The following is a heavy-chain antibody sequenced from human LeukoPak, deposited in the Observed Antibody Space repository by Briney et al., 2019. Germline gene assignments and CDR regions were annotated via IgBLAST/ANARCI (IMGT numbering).Heavy chain of an antibody. Sequence: PGGSLRLSCVTSGFTFSSSAMTWVRQAPGKGLEWVSSISSSSSYIYYADSVKGRFTISRDNAKNSLYLQMNSLRAEDTALYYCAKDTAAVRSQFDYWGQGTLVTVSS. CDR2: ISSSSSYI. CDR1: GFTFSSSA. CDR3: AKDTAAVRSQFDY. V-gene: IGHV3-21*04. D-gene: IGHD6-13*01. J-gene: IGHJ4*02.